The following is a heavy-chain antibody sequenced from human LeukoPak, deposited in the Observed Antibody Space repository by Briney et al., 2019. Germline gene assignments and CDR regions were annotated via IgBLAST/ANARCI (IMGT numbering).Heavy chain of an antibody. CDR2: INSDGSSI. J-gene: IGHJ4*02. CDR3: TRGASGYGNFDY. CDR1: GFSVGGYW. D-gene: IGHD5-12*01. V-gene: IGHV3-74*01. Sequence: QPGGSLRLSCAASGFSVGGYWMHWVRQGPGMGLVGVSRINSDGSSISYADSVKGRFSTSRDNAKNTLYLQMNSLRAEDTAVYYCTRGASGYGNFDYWGQGTLVTVSS.